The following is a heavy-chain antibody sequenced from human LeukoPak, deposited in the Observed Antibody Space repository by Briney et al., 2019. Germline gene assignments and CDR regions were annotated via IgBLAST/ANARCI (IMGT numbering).Heavy chain of an antibody. CDR2: INPSGASP. D-gene: IGHD3-22*01. CDR3: ARSNNYYESSGYYAKSRRDFDY. J-gene: IGHJ4*02. V-gene: IGHV1-46*01. Sequence: ASVTLSCKSSGYTFTSYYMHWVRQAPGQGLEWMGIINPSGASPSYAQKFQGRVTMTRATSTSTVYMELSSLRSEDTAVYYCARSNNYYESSGYYAKSRRDFDYWGQRTLVTVSS. CDR1: GYTFTSYY.